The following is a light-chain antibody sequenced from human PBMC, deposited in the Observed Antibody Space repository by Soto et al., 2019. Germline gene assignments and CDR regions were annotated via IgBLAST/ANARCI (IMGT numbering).Light chain of an antibody. CDR2: KAS. Sequence: DIQLTQSPSSMATSVGDTVTITSRASQSISSWLAWYQQKPGKAPKLLIYKASTLESGVPSRFSGSGSGTEFTLTIRSLQPDDLATYYCQQHNSVSLLTVGGGNKVDNK. CDR1: QSISSW. CDR3: QQHNSVSLLT. J-gene: IGKJ4*01. V-gene: IGKV1-5*03.